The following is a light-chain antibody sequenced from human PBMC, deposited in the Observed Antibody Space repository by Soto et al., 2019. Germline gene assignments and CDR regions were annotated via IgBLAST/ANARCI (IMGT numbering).Light chain of an antibody. CDR1: QNVYINS. J-gene: IGKJ3*01. CDR3: QQSGVSPLT. CDR2: GAS. V-gene: IGKV3-20*01. Sequence: EIVLTQSPGTLSLSPGERVTLSCRASQNVYINSLAWYQQKPGQTPRLLIYGASTRAAAVPDRFSGSGSGTDFALSIDGLEPEDSAIYYCQQSGVSPLTFGPGTRVD.